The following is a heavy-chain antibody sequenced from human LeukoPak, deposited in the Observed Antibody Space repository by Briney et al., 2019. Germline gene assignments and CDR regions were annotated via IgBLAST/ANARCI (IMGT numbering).Heavy chain of an antibody. D-gene: IGHD6-19*01. J-gene: IGHJ6*03. CDR2: ISSSSSYI. Sequence: AGGSLRLSCAASGFTFSSYSMNWVRQAPGKGLEWVSSISSSSSYIYYADSVKGRFTISRDNAKNSLYLQMNSLRAEDTAVYYCARISGWDFWWYYMDVWGKGTTVTVSS. V-gene: IGHV3-21*01. CDR1: GFTFSSYS. CDR3: ARISGWDFWWYYMDV.